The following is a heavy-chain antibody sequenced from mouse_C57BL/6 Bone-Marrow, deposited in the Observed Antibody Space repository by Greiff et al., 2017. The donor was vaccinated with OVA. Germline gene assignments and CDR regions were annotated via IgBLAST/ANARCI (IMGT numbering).Heavy chain of an antibody. J-gene: IGHJ2*01. V-gene: IGHV1-64*01. CDR2: IHPNSGST. Sequence: QVQLQQPGAELVKPGASVKLSCKASGYTFTSYWMHWVKQRPGQGLEWIGMIHPNSGSTNYNEKFKSKATLTVDKSSSTAYMQLSSLTSEDSAVYYCASWCIYYGNYVDYWGQGTTLTVSS. CDR1: GYTFTSYW. CDR3: ASWCIYYGNYVDY. D-gene: IGHD2-1*01.